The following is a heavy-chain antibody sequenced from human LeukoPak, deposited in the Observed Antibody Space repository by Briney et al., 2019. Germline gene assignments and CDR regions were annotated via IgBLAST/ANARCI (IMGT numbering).Heavy chain of an antibody. V-gene: IGHV4-30-4*08. Sequence: NPSETLSLTCTVSGGSISSSSYYWGWIRQPPGKGLEWIGYIYYSGSTYYNPSLKSRVTISVDTSKNQFSLKLSSVTAADTAVYYCARGDPLRFHWGQGTLVTVSS. J-gene: IGHJ4*02. CDR2: IYYSGST. D-gene: IGHD3-3*01. CDR3: ARGDPLRFH. CDR1: GGSISSSSYY.